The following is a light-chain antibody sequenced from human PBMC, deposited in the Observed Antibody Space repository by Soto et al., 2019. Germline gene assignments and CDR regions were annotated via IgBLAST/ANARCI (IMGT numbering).Light chain of an antibody. CDR1: QTLSNSF. J-gene: IGKJ5*01. CDR2: DTS. CDR3: QQYGTSEII. V-gene: IGKV3-20*01. Sequence: EIALTQSPGTLSLSPGERATLSFRASQTLSNSFIAWYQHKPGQAPRLLVYDTSTRATGIPDRYSGSGSGTDFTLTISRLEPEDFAVFFCQQYGTSEIIFGQGTRLEIK.